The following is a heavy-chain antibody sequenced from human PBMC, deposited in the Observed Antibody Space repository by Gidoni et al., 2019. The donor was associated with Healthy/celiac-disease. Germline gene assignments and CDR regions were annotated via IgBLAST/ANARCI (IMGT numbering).Heavy chain of an antibody. CDR1: GGSISSYY. CDR3: ARGAGDGYNYPFDY. D-gene: IGHD5-12*01. CDR2: ISYSGST. V-gene: IGHV4-59*01. Sequence: QVQLQESGPGLVKPSETLSLTCTVSGGSISSYYWSWIRQPPGKGLEWIGYISYSGSTNYNPSLKSRVTISVDTSKNQFSLKLSSVTAADTAVYYCARGAGDGYNYPFDYWGQGTLVTVSS. J-gene: IGHJ4*02.